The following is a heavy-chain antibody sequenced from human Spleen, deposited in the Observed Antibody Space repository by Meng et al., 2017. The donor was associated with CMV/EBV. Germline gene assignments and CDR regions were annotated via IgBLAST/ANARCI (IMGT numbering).Heavy chain of an antibody. D-gene: IGHD6-6*01. CDR3: AREGSSNWFDP. V-gene: IGHV4-31*03. J-gene: IGHJ5*02. Sequence: CTASGGSISSGGSSWSWIRQHPGKGLEWIGYIYYSGSTYYNPSLKSRVTISVDTSKNQFSLNLSSVTAADTAVYYCAREGSSNWFDPWGQGTLVTVSS. CDR2: IYYSGST. CDR1: GGSISSGGSS.